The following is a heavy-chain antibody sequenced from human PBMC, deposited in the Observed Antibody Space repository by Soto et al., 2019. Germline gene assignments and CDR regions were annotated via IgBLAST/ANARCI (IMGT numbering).Heavy chain of an antibody. CDR3: ARVLMNYYRLDY. V-gene: IGHV4-30-4*01. Sequence: PSETLSLTCAVVGDSLRGQSWSWIRQPPGKGLAWIGHIYYSGSTYYNPSLQSRAGISVDSSKSQVSLKLTPVTAADTAVYFCARVLMNYYRLDYWGQGALVTVSA. J-gene: IGHJ4*02. CDR2: IYYSGST. D-gene: IGHD3-10*01. CDR1: GDSLRGQS.